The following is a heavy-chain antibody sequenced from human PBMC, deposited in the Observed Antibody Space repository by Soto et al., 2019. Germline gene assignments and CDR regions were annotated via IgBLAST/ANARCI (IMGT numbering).Heavy chain of an antibody. CDR2: VKQDGSEK. CDR3: ARDTYYYGSGSYSASIRCFDP. D-gene: IGHD3-10*01. J-gene: IGHJ5*02. CDR1: GFTFSSYW. Sequence: GGSLRLSCAASGFTFSSYWMSWVRQAPGKGLEWVANVKQDGSEKYYVDSVKGRFTISRDNAKNSLYLQMNSLRAEDTAVYYCARDTYYYGSGSYSASIRCFDPWGQGTLVTVSS. V-gene: IGHV3-7*01.